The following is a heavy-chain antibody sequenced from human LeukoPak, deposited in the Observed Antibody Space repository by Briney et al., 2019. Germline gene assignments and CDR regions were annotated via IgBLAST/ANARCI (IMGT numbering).Heavy chain of an antibody. Sequence: GGSLRLSCAASGFTFSSYAMHWVRQAPGKGLEWVAVISYDGSNKYYADSVKGRFTISRDNSKNTLYLQMNSLRAEDTAVYYCARGSSIVGATEAFDIWGQGTMVTVSS. CDR1: GFTFSSYA. J-gene: IGHJ3*02. V-gene: IGHV3-30-3*01. D-gene: IGHD1-26*01. CDR2: ISYDGSNK. CDR3: ARGSSIVGATEAFDI.